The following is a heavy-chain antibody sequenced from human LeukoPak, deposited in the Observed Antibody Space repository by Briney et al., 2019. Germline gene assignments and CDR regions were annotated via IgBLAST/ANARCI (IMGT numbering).Heavy chain of an antibody. CDR3: ARGDQIQLYYYFYLDV. D-gene: IGHD5-18*01. CDR2: ISGISSTI. V-gene: IGHV3-48*04. Sequence: GRSLRPSCAASGFTFNNNSMNWVRQAPGNWLESDSYISGISSTIYYADSVQGRFTISRDNAKNALYLPMNSLRAEDTDVYYCARGDQIQLYYYFYLDVWGKGTTVTVSS. CDR1: GFTFNNNS. J-gene: IGHJ6*03.